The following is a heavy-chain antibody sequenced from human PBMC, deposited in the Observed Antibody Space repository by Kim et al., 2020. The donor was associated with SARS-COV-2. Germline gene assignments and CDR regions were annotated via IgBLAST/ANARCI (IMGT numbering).Heavy chain of an antibody. CDR3: ARDTPGQKAYDI. Sequence: DYAGSVKSRITINADTSTNQFSLQLKSVSPEDTAVYYCARDTPGQKAYDIWGQGTMVTVSS. J-gene: IGHJ3*02. V-gene: IGHV6-1*01.